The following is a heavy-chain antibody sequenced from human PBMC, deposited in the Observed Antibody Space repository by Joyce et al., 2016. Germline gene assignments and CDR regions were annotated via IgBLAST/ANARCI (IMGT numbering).Heavy chain of an antibody. CDR2: ITSTDIT. CDR3: AREPHSGDLNFWFDS. Sequence: VQLVESGGGLIQPGGSLRLSCVASGFPLSSYSMNWVRQAPGKGLEWISYITSTDITMYEHSVQGRFTISRDKARNSLYLQMNSLLDADTATYYCAREPHSGDLNFWFDSWGQGTLVTVSS. V-gene: IGHV3-48*02. D-gene: IGHD6-19*01. CDR1: GFPLSSYS. J-gene: IGHJ5*01.